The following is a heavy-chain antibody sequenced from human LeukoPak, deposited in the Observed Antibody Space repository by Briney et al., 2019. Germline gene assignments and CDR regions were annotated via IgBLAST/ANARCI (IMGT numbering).Heavy chain of an antibody. Sequence: SQTLSLTCTVSGGSISSGGYYWSWIRQHPGKGLEWIGYIYYSGSTYYNPSLKSRVTISVDTSKNQFSLKLSSATAADTAVYYCARFSRARKVVTATFDYWGQGTLVTVSS. CDR2: IYYSGST. J-gene: IGHJ4*02. CDR3: ARFSRARKVVTATFDY. D-gene: IGHD2-21*02. V-gene: IGHV4-31*03. CDR1: GGSISSGGYY.